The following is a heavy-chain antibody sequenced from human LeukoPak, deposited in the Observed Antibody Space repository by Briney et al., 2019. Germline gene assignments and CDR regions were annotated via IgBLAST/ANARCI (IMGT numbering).Heavy chain of an antibody. J-gene: IGHJ5*02. CDR3: ARDVGITVADSFDP. D-gene: IGHD6-19*01. V-gene: IGHV1-2*02. CDR1: GYTFTGYY. Sequence: ASVKVSCKASGYTFTGYYMHWVRQAPGQGLEWMGWINPNNGDTHYAQKFQGRVSMTTDTSTSTAYMELRGLRSDDTAMYYCARDVGITVADSFDPWGQGTLVTVSS. CDR2: INPNNGDT.